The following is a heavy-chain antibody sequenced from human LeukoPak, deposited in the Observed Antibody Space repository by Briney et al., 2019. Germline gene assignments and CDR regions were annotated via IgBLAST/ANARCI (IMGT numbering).Heavy chain of an antibody. CDR1: GGSISSSSYY. V-gene: IGHV4-39*07. CDR2: IYYSGST. D-gene: IGHD5-24*01. CDR3: ARDPSNRMATRAPSFDY. Sequence: KPSETLSLTCTVSGGSISSSSYYWGWIRQPSGKGLEWIGSIYYSGSTYYNPSLKSRVTISVDTSKNQFSLKLSSVTAADTAVYYCARDPSNRMATRAPSFDYWGQGTLVTVSS. J-gene: IGHJ4*02.